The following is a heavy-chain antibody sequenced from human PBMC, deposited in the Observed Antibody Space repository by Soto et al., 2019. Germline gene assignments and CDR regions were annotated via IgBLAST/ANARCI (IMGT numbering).Heavy chain of an antibody. Sequence: SETLSLTCIVSGDSISSGGYYWTWIRQHSGKGLQWIGHIYHSGSTDYNPSLNSRVSISVDTSKNQFSLKLSSVTAADTAVYYCARAPGYSYGFLDYWGQGTLVTVSS. D-gene: IGHD5-18*01. CDR3: ARAPGYSYGFLDY. CDR1: GDSISSGGYY. CDR2: IYHSGST. V-gene: IGHV4-31*03. J-gene: IGHJ4*02.